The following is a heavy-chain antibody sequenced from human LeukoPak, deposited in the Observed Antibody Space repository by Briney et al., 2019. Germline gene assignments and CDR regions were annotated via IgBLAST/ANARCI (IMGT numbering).Heavy chain of an antibody. J-gene: IGHJ3*02. Sequence: LSLTCTVSGGSISSGDYYWSWIRQPPGKGLEWIEYIYYSGSTYYNPSLKSRVTISVDTSKNQFSLKLSSVTAADTAVYYCARATSGSYSPDAFDIWGQGTMVTVSS. CDR2: IYYSGST. V-gene: IGHV4-30-4*08. D-gene: IGHD1-26*01. CDR3: ARATSGSYSPDAFDI. CDR1: GGSISSGDYY.